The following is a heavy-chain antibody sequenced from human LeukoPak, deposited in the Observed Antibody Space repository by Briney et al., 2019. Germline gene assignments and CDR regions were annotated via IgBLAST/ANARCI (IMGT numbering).Heavy chain of an antibody. Sequence: GGSLRLSCAASGFTFSSCAMSWVRQAPGKGLEWVSAISGSGGTTYYADSVKGRFTVSRDNSKNTLYLQMNSLRAEDTAVYYCATYYDFWSGYMYYFDYWGQGTLVTVSS. CDR2: ISGSGGTT. J-gene: IGHJ4*02. D-gene: IGHD3-3*01. CDR3: ATYYDFWSGYMYYFDY. CDR1: GFTFSSCA. V-gene: IGHV3-23*01.